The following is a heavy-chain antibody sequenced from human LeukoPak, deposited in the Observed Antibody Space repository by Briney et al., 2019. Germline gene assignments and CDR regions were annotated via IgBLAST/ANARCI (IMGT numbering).Heavy chain of an antibody. Sequence: SETLSLTCTVPGGSISSYYWSWIRQPPGKGLEWIGYIYYSGSTNYNPSLKSRVTISVDTSKNQFSLKLSSVTAADTAVYYCARHKSSEWGAGDFDYWGQGTLVTVSS. J-gene: IGHJ4*02. CDR3: ARHKSSEWGAGDFDY. CDR1: GGSISSYY. V-gene: IGHV4-59*08. CDR2: IYYSGST. D-gene: IGHD3-3*01.